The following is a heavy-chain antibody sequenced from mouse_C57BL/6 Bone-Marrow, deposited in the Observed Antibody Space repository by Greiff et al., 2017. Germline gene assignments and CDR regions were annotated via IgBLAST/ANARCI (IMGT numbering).Heavy chain of an antibody. Sequence: QVVASGGGLVKPGGSLKLSCAASGFPFSDYGMHWVRQAPEKGLEWVAYISSGSSTIYYADTVKGRFTISRDNAKNTLFLQMTSLRSDDTAMYYCARKRGYVDVWGTGTTVTVSS. CDR3: ARKRGYVDV. V-gene: IGHV5-17*01. CDR2: ISSGSSTI. CDR1: GFPFSDYG. J-gene: IGHJ1*03.